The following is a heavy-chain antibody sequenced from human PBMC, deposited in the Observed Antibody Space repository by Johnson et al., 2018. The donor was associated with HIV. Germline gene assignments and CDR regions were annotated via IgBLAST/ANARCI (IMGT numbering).Heavy chain of an antibody. D-gene: IGHD3-10*01. CDR3: ARPLLLWFGETYDAFDI. V-gene: IGHV3-23*04. J-gene: IGHJ3*02. CDR2: ISGSGGST. CDR1: GFTFDDYG. Sequence: VQLVESGGGVVQPGGSLRLSCAASGFTFDDYGMSWVRQAPKKGLEWVSGISGSGGSTYYADSVKGRFTISRDNSKNTLYLQMNSLRAEDTAVYYCARPLLLWFGETYDAFDIWGQGTMVTVSS.